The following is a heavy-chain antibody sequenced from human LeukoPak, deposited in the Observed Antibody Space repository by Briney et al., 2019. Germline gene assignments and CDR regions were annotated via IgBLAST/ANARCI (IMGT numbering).Heavy chain of an antibody. CDR1: GFTFTSYA. Sequence: QPGGSLRLSCAASGFTFTSYALSWVRQAPGKGLEWVSAITGNGGGTYYADSVKGRFTISRDISKDMLYLQMSSLRAEDTAIYYCAKKMGYSYSHYYFGMDVWGQGTTVTVSS. CDR3: AKKMGYSYSHYYFGMDV. D-gene: IGHD5-18*01. V-gene: IGHV3-23*01. J-gene: IGHJ6*02. CDR2: ITGNGGGT.